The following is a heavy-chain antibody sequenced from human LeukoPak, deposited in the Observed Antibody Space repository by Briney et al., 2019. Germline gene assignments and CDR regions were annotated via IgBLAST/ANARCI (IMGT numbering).Heavy chain of an antibody. D-gene: IGHD1-26*01. CDR2: IKQDGSEK. J-gene: IGHJ4*02. CDR1: GFTFSSYG. CDR3: TMIEWERWRG. Sequence: LAGGSLRLSCAASGFTFSSYGMHWVRQAPGKGLEWVANIKQDGSEKYVDSVKGRFTISRDNTKNSLYLQMNSLRAEDTAAYYCTMIEWERWRGWGQGTLVTVSS. V-gene: IGHV3-7*01.